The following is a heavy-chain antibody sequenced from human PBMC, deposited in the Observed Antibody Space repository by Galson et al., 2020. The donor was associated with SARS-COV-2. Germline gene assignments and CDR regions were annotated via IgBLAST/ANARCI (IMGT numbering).Heavy chain of an antibody. CDR1: GTSISSGSYS. V-gene: IGHV4-30-2*01. J-gene: IGHJ3*02. Sequence: SETLSLTCAVSGTSISSGSYSWNWIRQPPGKGLEWIGYNSHSGGTNYNPSLKSRVTISGDRSKNQFSLRLSSVTAADTAVYYCARLHYGEYAPEAFDIWGPGTRVTVAS. CDR3: ARLHYGEYAPEAFDI. D-gene: IGHD4-17*01. CDR2: NSHSGGT.